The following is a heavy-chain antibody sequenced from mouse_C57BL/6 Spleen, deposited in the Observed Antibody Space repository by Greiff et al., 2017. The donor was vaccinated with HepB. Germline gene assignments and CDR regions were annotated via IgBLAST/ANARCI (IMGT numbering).Heavy chain of an antibody. V-gene: IGHV15-2*01. CDR3: ARSPHYYGSSYPYYFDY. J-gene: IGHJ2*01. CDR2: ILPSIGRT. Sequence: QVQLKQSGSELRSPGSSVKLSCKDFDSEVFPIAYMSWVRQKPGHGFEWIGGILPSIGRTIYGEKFEDKATLDADTLSNTAYLELNSLTSEDSAIYYCARSPHYYGSSYPYYFDYWGQGTTLTVSS. CDR1: DSEVFPIAY. D-gene: IGHD1-1*01.